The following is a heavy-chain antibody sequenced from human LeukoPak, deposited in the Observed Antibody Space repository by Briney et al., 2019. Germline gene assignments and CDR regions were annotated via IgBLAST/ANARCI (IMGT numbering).Heavy chain of an antibody. J-gene: IGHJ4*02. Sequence: SETLSLTCTVSGGSISSSSYYWGWIRQPPGKGLEWIGSIYYSGSTYYNPSLKSRVTISVDTSKNQFSLKLSSVTAADTAVYYWASLPLRAGTRDFDYWGQGTLVTVSS. V-gene: IGHV4-39*07. D-gene: IGHD6-19*01. CDR2: IYYSGST. CDR3: ASLPLRAGTRDFDY. CDR1: GGSISSSSYY.